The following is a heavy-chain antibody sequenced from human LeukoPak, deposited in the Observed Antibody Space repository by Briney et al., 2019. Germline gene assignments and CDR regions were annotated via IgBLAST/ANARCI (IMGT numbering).Heavy chain of an antibody. V-gene: IGHV5-51*01. Sequence: GESLKISCKGSGYSFTSYWIGWVRQMPGKGLEWMGIIYPGDSDTRYSPSFQGQVTISADKSISTAYLQWSSLKASDTAMYYCVRGPYDFWSGYYRFDYWGQGTLVTVSS. CDR3: VRGPYDFWSGYYRFDY. J-gene: IGHJ4*02. D-gene: IGHD3-3*01. CDR1: GYSFTSYW. CDR2: IYPGDSDT.